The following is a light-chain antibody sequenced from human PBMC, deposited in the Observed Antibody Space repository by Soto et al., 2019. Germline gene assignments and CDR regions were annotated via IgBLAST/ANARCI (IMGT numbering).Light chain of an antibody. CDR3: HQYGDLPLT. V-gene: IGKV3-20*01. CDR1: HTITSNF. Sequence: EIVLTQSPGTLSLSPGERATLSCRASHTITSNFLAWYQQKPGQAPRLLIYEASSRATGIPDRFSGSDSGTDFTLTISRLEPEDFAVYYSHQYGDLPLTFGGGTKVEIK. J-gene: IGKJ4*01. CDR2: EAS.